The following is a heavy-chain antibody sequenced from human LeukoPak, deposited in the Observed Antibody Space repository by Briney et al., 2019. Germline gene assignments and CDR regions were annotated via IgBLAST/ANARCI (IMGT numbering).Heavy chain of an antibody. Sequence: AGGSLRLSCSASGFTFSTYWMSWVRQTPGKGLQWVGRIKSKIDGGTTDYAAPVKGKFTILSDDSKNTLYLQMNSLKTEDTAIYYCTTDRQGTGTTAYWGQGTLVTVSS. CDR3: TTDRQGTGTTAY. D-gene: IGHD1-7*01. CDR1: GFTFSTYW. J-gene: IGHJ4*02. V-gene: IGHV3-15*01. CDR2: IKSKIDGGTT.